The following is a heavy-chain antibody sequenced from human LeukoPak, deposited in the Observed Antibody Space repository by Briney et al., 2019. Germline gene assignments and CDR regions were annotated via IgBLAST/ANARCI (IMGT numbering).Heavy chain of an antibody. V-gene: IGHV3-7*01. CDR2: IKQDGSEK. CDR3: AKDWNYYDTSVPFYYYYMEV. D-gene: IGHD3-22*01. CDR1: GFTFSSYW. J-gene: IGHJ6*03. Sequence: GGSLRLSCAASGFTFSSYWMSWVRQAPGKGLEWVANIKQDGSEKYYVDSVKGRFTISRDNAKNSLYLQMNSLRAEDTAVYFCAKDWNYYDTSVPFYYYYMEVWGKGTTVTVSS.